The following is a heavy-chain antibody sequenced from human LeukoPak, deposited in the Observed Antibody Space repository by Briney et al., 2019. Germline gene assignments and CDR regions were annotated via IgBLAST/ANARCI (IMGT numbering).Heavy chain of an antibody. J-gene: IGHJ3*02. CDR3: AREGIAARRDAFDI. V-gene: IGHV1-69*13. D-gene: IGHD6-6*01. CDR2: IIPIFGTA. Sequence: SVKVSCKASGGTFSSYAISWVRQAPGQGLEWMGGIIPIFGTANYAQKFQGRVTITADESTSTAYMELSSLRSEDTAVYYCAREGIAARRDAFDIWGQGTMVTVSS. CDR1: GGTFSSYA.